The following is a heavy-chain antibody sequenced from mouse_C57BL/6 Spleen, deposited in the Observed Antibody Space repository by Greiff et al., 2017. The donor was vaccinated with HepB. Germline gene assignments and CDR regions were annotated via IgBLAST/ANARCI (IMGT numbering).Heavy chain of an antibody. V-gene: IGHV6-3*01. CDR3: TKDWAGFAY. D-gene: IGHD4-1*01. CDR1: GFTFSNYW. CDR2: IRLKSDNYAT. J-gene: IGHJ3*01. Sequence: EVKLVESGGGLVQPGGSMKLSCVASGFTFSNYWMNWVRQSPEKGLEWVAQIRLKSDNYATHYAETVKGRFTISRDDSKSSVYLQMNNLRAEDTGIYYCTKDWAGFAYWGQGTLVTVSA.